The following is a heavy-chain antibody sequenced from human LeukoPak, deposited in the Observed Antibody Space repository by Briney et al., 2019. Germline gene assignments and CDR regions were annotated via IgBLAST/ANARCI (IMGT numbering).Heavy chain of an antibody. CDR1: GYTFTSYG. Sequence: ASVKVSCKASGYTFTSYGISWVRQAPGQGLEWMGWISAYSGNTNYAQKLQGRVTMTTDTSTSTAYMELRSLRSDDTAVYYCARSITILGAFDYWGQGTLVTVSS. CDR2: ISAYSGNT. D-gene: IGHD3-3*01. V-gene: IGHV1-18*01. J-gene: IGHJ4*02. CDR3: ARSITILGAFDY.